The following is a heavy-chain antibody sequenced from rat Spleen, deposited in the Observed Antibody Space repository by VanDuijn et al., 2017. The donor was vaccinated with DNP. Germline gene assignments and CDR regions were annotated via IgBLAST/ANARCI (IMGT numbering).Heavy chain of an antibody. D-gene: IGHD4-2*01. V-gene: IGHV3-4*01. CDR2: ISYSVGT. CDR3: ATGGAGIWFAY. Sequence: EIQLQESGPGLVKPSQSLSLTCSVTGYTITSGFHWSWIRRFPGSKMEWIAYISYSVGTSYNPSLKSRISITRDTSKNQFFLQLNSVITEDTATYYCATGGAGIWFAYWGQGTLVTVSS. CDR1: GYTITSGFH. J-gene: IGHJ3*01.